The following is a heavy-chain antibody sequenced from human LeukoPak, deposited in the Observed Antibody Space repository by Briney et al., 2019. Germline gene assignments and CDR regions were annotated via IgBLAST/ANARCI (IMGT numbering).Heavy chain of an antibody. Sequence: GGSLRLSCAASGFTFSSYAMSWVRQAPGKGLEWVSAISGSGGSTYYADSVKGRFTISRDNSKNTLYLQMNSLRAEDTAVYYCARDRESTLVHDGYDIWGQGTLVTVSS. CDR3: ARDRESTLVHDGYDI. CDR1: GFTFSSYA. V-gene: IGHV3-23*01. CDR2: ISGSGGST. J-gene: IGHJ3*02. D-gene: IGHD6-6*01.